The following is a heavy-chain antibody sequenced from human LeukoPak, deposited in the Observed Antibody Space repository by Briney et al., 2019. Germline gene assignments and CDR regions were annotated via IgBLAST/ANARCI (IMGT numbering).Heavy chain of an antibody. CDR3: ARDPKADDFWGYYYGMDV. CDR2: INAGNGNT. Sequence: ASVKVSCKASGYTFTSYAMHWVRQAPGQRLEWMGWINAGNGNTKYSQKFQGRVTITRDTSASTAYMELSSLRSEDTAVYYCARDPKADDFWGYYYGMDVWGQETTVTVSS. D-gene: IGHD3-3*01. CDR1: GYTFTSYA. V-gene: IGHV1-3*01. J-gene: IGHJ6*02.